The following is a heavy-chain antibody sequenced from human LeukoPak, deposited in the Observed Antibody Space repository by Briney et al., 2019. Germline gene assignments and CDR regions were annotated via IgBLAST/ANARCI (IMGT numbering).Heavy chain of an antibody. CDR2: MNHSGST. Sequence: PSETLSLTCAVYGGSFSGYYWSWIRQPPGKGLEWIGEMNHSGSTNYNPSLKSRVTISVDTSKNQFSLKLSSVTAADTAVYYCARDQTSKGDAFDIWGQGTMVTVSS. CDR3: ARDQTSKGDAFDI. V-gene: IGHV4-34*01. J-gene: IGHJ3*02. CDR1: GGSFSGYY.